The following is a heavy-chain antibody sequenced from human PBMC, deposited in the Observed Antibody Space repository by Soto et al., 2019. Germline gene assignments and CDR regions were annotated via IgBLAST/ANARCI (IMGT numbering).Heavy chain of an antibody. V-gene: IGHV4-30-4*01. CDR1: GGSISSGDNY. CDR2: ILNSGRA. CDR3: ARNSWFGELSFDY. Sequence: PSETLSLTCSVSGGSISSGDNYWSWIRQPPGKGLECIGYILNSGRAHYTPSLRSRLAISVDTSRNQFSLKLSSVTAADTAVYYCARNSWFGELSFDYWGLGTLVTVYS. J-gene: IGHJ4*02. D-gene: IGHD3-10*01.